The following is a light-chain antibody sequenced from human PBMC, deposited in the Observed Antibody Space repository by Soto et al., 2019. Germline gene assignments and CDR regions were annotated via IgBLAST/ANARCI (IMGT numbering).Light chain of an antibody. V-gene: IGKV3-20*01. Sequence: IVLTQSPATLSLSPGKRATVSCRSSQSVSSYLAWYQQIPCQAPRLLIYDASTRATGIPARFSGSGSGTDFTLTISRLEPEDFAVYYCQQYGSSGTFGQGTKVDIK. J-gene: IGKJ1*01. CDR1: QSVSSY. CDR3: QQYGSSGT. CDR2: DAS.